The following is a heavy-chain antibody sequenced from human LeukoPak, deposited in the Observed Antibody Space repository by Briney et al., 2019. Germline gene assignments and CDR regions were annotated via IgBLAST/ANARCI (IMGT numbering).Heavy chain of an antibody. CDR3: ARGVGFIGSRYSFDN. Sequence: PGGSLRLSCAASGFTFSTHSMNWVRQAPGKGLEWVSYICPSGNVIYYADSVQGRFTISRDNAKNSLYLQMNSLRAEDTAVYYCARGVGFIGSRYSFDNWGQGTLVTVSS. CDR1: GFTFSTHS. V-gene: IGHV3-48*01. J-gene: IGHJ4*02. D-gene: IGHD1-26*01. CDR2: ICPSGNVI.